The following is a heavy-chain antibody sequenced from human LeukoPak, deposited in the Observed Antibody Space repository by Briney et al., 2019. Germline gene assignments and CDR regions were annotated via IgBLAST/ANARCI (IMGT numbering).Heavy chain of an antibody. Sequence: SETLSLTCAVYGGSFSGYYWSWIRQPPGKGLEWIGEINHSGRTNYNPSLKSRVTISVDTSKNQFSLKLSSVTAADTAVYYCASLSSGWYGDFDYWGQGTLVTVSS. CDR3: ASLSSGWYGDFDY. CDR1: GGSFSGYY. CDR2: INHSGRT. J-gene: IGHJ4*02. D-gene: IGHD6-19*01. V-gene: IGHV4-34*01.